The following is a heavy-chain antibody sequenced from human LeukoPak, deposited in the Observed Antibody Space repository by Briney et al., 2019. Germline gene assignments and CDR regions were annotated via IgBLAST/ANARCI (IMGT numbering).Heavy chain of an antibody. D-gene: IGHD2-21*02. Sequence: GGSLRLSCAASGFTFSSYAMSWVRQAPGKGLEWVSGISGSGGSTYYADSVKGRFTISRDNSKNTLYLQMNRLRAEDTAVYYCAKGEDVVVTVMFFDYWGQGTLVTVSS. CDR2: ISGSGGST. CDR3: AKGEDVVVTVMFFDY. CDR1: GFTFSSYA. V-gene: IGHV3-23*01. J-gene: IGHJ4*02.